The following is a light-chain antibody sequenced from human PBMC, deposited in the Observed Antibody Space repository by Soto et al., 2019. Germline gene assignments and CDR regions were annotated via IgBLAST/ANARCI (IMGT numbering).Light chain of an antibody. CDR2: KAS. CDR3: QQYDSYSLT. V-gene: IGKV1-5*03. J-gene: IGKJ4*01. Sequence: DIQMTQTPSTLSASVGDRVTITCRASQSISSGLAWYQQKPGKAPKLLMYKASSLESGVPSRFSGSGSGTEFTLTISSLQPDDFATYYCQQYDSYSLTFGGGTKVEIK. CDR1: QSISSG.